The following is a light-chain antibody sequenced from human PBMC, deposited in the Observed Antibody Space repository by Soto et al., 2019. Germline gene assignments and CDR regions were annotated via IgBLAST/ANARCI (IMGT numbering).Light chain of an antibody. Sequence: DIQMTQSPSSLSASVGDRVTIICRASQSVSTRLAWYQQKPGKAPKVLIYDASSWSGVVPSKFTRSGSGTEFTLTINSLLPDDFATYYCQQYSVYWTFGQGTKVEIK. CDR3: QQYSVYWT. CDR1: QSVSTR. V-gene: IGKV1-5*02. J-gene: IGKJ1*01. CDR2: DAS.